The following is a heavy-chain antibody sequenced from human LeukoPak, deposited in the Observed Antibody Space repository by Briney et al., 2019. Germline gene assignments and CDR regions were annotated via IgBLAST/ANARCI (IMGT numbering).Heavy chain of an antibody. Sequence: PSETLSLTCTVSGGSISGYYWSWIRQPPGKGLEWNGYIHYSGSTDYNPSLKSRVTISVDTSKNQFSLKLTSVTAADTAVYYCARGAAATRDYWGQGILVTVSS. CDR2: IHYSGST. J-gene: IGHJ4*02. CDR3: ARGAAATRDY. V-gene: IGHV4-59*01. CDR1: GGSISGYY. D-gene: IGHD2-15*01.